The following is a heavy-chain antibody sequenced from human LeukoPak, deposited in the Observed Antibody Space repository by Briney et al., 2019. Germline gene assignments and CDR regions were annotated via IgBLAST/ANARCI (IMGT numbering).Heavy chain of an antibody. V-gene: IGHV4-61*02. D-gene: IGHD5-24*01. CDR3: VRSRDGYNLLDY. CDR1: GGSISSGSYY. Sequence: PSQTLSLTCTVSGGSISSGSYYWSWIRQPAGKGLEWIGRIYTSGSTNYNPSLKSRVTISVDTSKNQFSLKLSSVTAADTALYYCVRSRDGYNLLDYWGQGTLVTVSS. CDR2: IYTSGST. J-gene: IGHJ4*02.